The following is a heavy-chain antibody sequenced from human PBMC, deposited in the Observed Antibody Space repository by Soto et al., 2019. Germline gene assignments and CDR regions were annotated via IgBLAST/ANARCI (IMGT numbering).Heavy chain of an antibody. Sequence: EVQLVESGGGLVQPGGSLRLSCAASGFTFSSYWMHWVRQAPGKGLVWVSRINSDGSSTSYADSVKGRFTISRDNAKNTLYLQMNRLRAEDTAVYYCARDLMVRGVAFDYYYGMDVWGQGTTVTVSS. CDR1: GFTFSSYW. J-gene: IGHJ6*02. CDR3: ARDLMVRGVAFDYYYGMDV. V-gene: IGHV3-74*01. D-gene: IGHD3-10*01. CDR2: INSDGSST.